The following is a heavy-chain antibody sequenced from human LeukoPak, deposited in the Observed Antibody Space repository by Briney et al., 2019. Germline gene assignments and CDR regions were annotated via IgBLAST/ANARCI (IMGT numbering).Heavy chain of an antibody. CDR3: AKYYYGSGSHYFDY. V-gene: IGHV4-61*08. D-gene: IGHD3-10*01. J-gene: IGHJ4*02. CDR1: GGSISSGGYS. CDR2: IYYSGST. Sequence: PSETLSLTCAVSGGSISSGGYSWSWIRQPPGKGLEWIGYIYYSGSTNYNPSLKSRVTISVDTSKNQFSLKLSSVTAADTAVYYCAKYYYGSGSHYFDYWGQGTLVTVSS.